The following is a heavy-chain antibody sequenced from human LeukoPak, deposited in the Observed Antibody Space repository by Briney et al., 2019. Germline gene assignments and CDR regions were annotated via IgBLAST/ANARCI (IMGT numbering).Heavy chain of an antibody. D-gene: IGHD3-16*01. CDR1: GFTFSSYW. Sequence: GESLRLSCAASGFTFSSYWMNWARQAPGKGLEWVASINHNGNVNYYVDSVKGRFTISRDNAKNSLYLQMSNLRAEDTAVYSCARGGGLDVWGQGATVTVSS. V-gene: IGHV3-7*03. CDR2: INHNGNVN. J-gene: IGHJ6*02. CDR3: ARGGGLDV.